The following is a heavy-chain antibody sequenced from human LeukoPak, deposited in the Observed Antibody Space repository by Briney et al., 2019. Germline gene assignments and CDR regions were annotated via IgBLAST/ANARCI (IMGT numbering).Heavy chain of an antibody. V-gene: IGHV4-61*01. CDR3: ARVGVDYSGNALKYFFDY. Sequence: PSETLSLTCTVSGGSISGSISSYYWNWIRQPPGKGLEWIGYIYYSGSTNYNPSLKSRVVISVDTSKNQFSLNLTPVTAADTAVYYCARVGVDYSGNALKYFFDYWGQGTLVTVSS. CDR1: GGSISGSISSYY. CDR2: IYYSGST. J-gene: IGHJ4*02. D-gene: IGHD4-23*01.